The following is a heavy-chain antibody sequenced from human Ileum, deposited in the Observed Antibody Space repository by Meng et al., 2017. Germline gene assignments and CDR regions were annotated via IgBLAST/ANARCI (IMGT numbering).Heavy chain of an antibody. D-gene: IGHD5-18*01. CDR1: GFTFSSYD. V-gene: IGHV3-48*03. Sequence: GESLKISCAASGFTFSSYDMNWVRQAPGKGLEWISYISGFGNTIYYADSVKGRFTISRDNAKNSLYLQMNSLRAEDTAVYYCVRQQYIYGFADPWGQGTLVTVSS. J-gene: IGHJ5*02. CDR2: ISGFGNTI. CDR3: VRQQYIYGFADP.